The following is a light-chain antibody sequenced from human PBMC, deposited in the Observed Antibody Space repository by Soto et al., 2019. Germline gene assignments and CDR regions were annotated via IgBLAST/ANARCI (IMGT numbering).Light chain of an antibody. CDR2: DNN. Sequence: QSVLTQPPSVSAAPGQKVTISCSGSSSNIGDNYLSWYQQFPGTAPKLLIYDNNRRPSGIPDRFSGSKSGTSATLDITGLQTGDEADYFCGTWDTSLSAWVFGGGTKLTVL. J-gene: IGLJ3*02. V-gene: IGLV1-51*01. CDR1: SSNIGDNY. CDR3: GTWDTSLSAWV.